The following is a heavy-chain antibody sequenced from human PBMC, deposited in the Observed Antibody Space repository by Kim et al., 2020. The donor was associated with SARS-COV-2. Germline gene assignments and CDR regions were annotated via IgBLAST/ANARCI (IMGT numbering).Heavy chain of an antibody. CDR1: GFTFSSFY. V-gene: IGHV3-7*01. D-gene: IGHD6-19*01. Sequence: GGSLRLSCAASGFTFSSFYMSWVRQPPGKGLEWVANIKIDGTDKYYVDSVKGRFTISRDNAQNSLYLHMNSLRAEDTAVYYCTNPGWHRLSVWGRGTLVTVSS. CDR2: IKIDGTDK. J-gene: IGHJ4*02. CDR3: TNPGWHRLSV.